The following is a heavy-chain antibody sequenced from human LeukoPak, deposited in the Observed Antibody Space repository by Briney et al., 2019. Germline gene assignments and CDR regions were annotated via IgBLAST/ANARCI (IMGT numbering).Heavy chain of an antibody. CDR3: AKKLGIPGYTSSWPPAEY. CDR2: ISLDGSNQ. J-gene: IGHJ4*02. Sequence: PGGSLRLSCAASGFTFSTYAMHCVRQAPGKGLAWVALISLDGSNQYYADSVKGRFTISRDNSKNTLYLQMNGLRAEDAAVYYCAKKLGIPGYTSSWPPAEYWGQGTLVTASS. D-gene: IGHD6-13*01. CDR1: GFTFSTYA. V-gene: IGHV3-30*04.